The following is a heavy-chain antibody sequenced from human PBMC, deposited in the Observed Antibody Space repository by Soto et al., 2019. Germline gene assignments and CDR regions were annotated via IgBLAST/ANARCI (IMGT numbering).Heavy chain of an antibody. CDR3: ARIYHYDSSGYGYYYGMDV. CDR1: GGTFSSYA. Sequence: SVKVSCKASGGTFSSYAISWVRQAPGQGLEWMGGIIPIFGTANYAQKFQGRVTITADESTSTAYMELSSLRSEDTAVYYCARIYHYDSSGYGYYYGMDVWGQGITVTVS. CDR2: IIPIFGTA. D-gene: IGHD3-22*01. V-gene: IGHV1-69*13. J-gene: IGHJ6*02.